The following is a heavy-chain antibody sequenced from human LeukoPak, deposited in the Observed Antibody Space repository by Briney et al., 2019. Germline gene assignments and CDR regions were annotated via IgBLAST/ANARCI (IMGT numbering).Heavy chain of an antibody. D-gene: IGHD5/OR15-5a*01. V-gene: IGHV4-34*01. CDR1: GGSFSGYY. CDR2: INHSGST. J-gene: IGHJ4*02. Sequence: SETLSLTCAVYGGSFSGYYWSWIRQPPGKGLEWIGEINHSGSTNYNPSLKSRVTISVDTSKNQFSLKPSSVTAADTAVYYCARGRSHSSVFLFDYWGQGTLVTVSS. CDR3: ARGRSHSSVFLFDY.